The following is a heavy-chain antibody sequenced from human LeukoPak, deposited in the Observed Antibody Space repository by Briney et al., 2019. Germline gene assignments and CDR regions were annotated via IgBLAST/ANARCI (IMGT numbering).Heavy chain of an antibody. V-gene: IGHV1-18*01. J-gene: IGHJ6*02. CDR1: GYTFTSYG. CDR2: ISAYNGNT. Sequence: ASVKVSCKASGYTFTSYGISWVRQAPGQGLEWMGWISAYNGNTNYAQKLQGRVTMTTDTSTSTAYMELRSLRSDDTAVYYCARSPTTIVSIHESKYYYYGMDVWGQGTTVTVSS. CDR3: ARSPTTIVSIHESKYYYYGMDV. D-gene: IGHD3-22*01.